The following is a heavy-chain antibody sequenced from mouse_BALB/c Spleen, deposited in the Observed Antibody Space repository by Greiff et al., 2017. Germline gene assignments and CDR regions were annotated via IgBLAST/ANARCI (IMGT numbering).Heavy chain of an antibody. J-gene: IGHJ3*01. V-gene: IGHV1S127*01. CDR2: IDPSNSET. CDR1: GYTFTSYW. D-gene: IGHD2-10*01. CDR3: ARKGSYYGNPEWFAY. Sequence: LVESGPELVRPGASVKMSCKASGYTFTSYWMHWVKQRPGQGLEWIGMIDPSNSETRLNQKFKDKATLNVDKSSNTAYMQLSSLTSEDSAVYYCARKGSYYGNPEWFAYWGQGTLVTVSA.